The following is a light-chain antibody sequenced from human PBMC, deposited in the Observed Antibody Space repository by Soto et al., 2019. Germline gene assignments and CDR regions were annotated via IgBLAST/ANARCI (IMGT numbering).Light chain of an antibody. V-gene: IGKV3-20*01. Sequence: EIVLTQSPGTLSLSPGERATLSCRTSQTISSSYLAWYQQNPGQAPRLLIYGASSRATGIPDRFSGSGSGTDVTLTISGLEPEDFAVYYCQQYSGSLYSFGQGTKLEIK. CDR3: QQYSGSLYS. CDR2: GAS. CDR1: QTISSSY. J-gene: IGKJ2*03.